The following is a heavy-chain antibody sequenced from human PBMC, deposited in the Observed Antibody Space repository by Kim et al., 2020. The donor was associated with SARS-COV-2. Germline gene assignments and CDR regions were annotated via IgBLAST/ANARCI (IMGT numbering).Heavy chain of an antibody. Sequence: GGSLRLSCAISGFTFSDYWMSWVRQAPGKGLEWVATIKEDGSYKEYLDSVEGRFTISRDNAKNSLYLQMNSLGVEDTAVYYCAKESGAAWGQGTLVIVSS. CDR2: IKEDGSYK. V-gene: IGHV3-7*03. CDR1: GFTFSDYW. J-gene: IGHJ5*02. CDR3: AKESGAA.